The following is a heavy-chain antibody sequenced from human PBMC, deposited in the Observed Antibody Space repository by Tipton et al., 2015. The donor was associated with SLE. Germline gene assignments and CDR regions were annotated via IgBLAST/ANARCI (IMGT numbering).Heavy chain of an antibody. CDR2: IYTSGST. V-gene: IGHV4-61*02. Sequence: TPSLTCTVSGGSISSGSYYWSWIRQPAGKGLEWIGRIYTSGSTNYNPSLKSRVTISVDTSKNQFSLKLSSVTAADTAVYYCARDRRGWYFDLWGRGTLVTVSS. CDR3: ARDRRGWYFDL. CDR1: GGSISSGSYY. J-gene: IGHJ2*01. D-gene: IGHD3-10*01.